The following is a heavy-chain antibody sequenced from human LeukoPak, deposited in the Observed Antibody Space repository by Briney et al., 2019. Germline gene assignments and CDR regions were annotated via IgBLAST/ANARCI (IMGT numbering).Heavy chain of an antibody. V-gene: IGHV3-9*01. CDR2: ISWNSGSI. D-gene: IGHD6-13*01. Sequence: GGSLRLSCAASGFTFDDYAMPWVRQAPGKGLEWVSGISWNSGSIGYADSVKGRFTISRDNAKNSLNLQMNSLRAEDTALYYCAKDIGPVIAAAGPWGYFDYWGQGTLVTVSS. CDR3: AKDIGPVIAAAGPWGYFDY. CDR1: GFTFDDYA. J-gene: IGHJ4*02.